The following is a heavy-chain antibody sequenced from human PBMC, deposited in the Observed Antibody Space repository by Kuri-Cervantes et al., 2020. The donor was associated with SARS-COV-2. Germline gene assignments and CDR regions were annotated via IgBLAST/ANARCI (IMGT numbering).Heavy chain of an antibody. J-gene: IGHJ6*02. Sequence: GSLRLSCTLSGGSISGCYWSWIRQSAGKGLEFIGRVYSSGGTNYNPSLESRVTMSIDTAKNQVSLRLTSVTAADTAVYYCARGILGDDSIHYGMDVWGQGTSVTVSS. CDR2: VYSSGGT. V-gene: IGHV4-4*07. CDR1: GGSISGCY. D-gene: IGHD2/OR15-2a*01. CDR3: ARGILGDDSIHYGMDV.